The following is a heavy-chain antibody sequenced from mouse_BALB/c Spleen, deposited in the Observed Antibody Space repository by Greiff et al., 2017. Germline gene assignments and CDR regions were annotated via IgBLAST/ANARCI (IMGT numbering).Heavy chain of an antibody. CDR1: GYSFTDYI. J-gene: IGHJ3*01. D-gene: IGHD2-4*01. Sequence: VQLQQTGPELVKPGASVKISCKASGYSFTDYIMLWVKQSHGKSLEWIGNINPYYGSTSYNLKFKGKATLTVDKSSSTAYMRLNSLTSEDSAVCYCAREGYDYEFAYWGQGTLVTVSA. CDR2: INPYYGST. CDR3: AREGYDYEFAY. V-gene: IGHV1-39*01.